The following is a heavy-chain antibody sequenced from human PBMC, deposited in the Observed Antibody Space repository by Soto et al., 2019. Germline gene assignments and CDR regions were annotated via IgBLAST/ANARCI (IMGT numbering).Heavy chain of an antibody. V-gene: IGHV4-61*03. CDR1: GDSINSGTYY. CDR3: AREGNLGRWIQPLDS. CDR2: INQSGST. J-gene: IGHJ4*02. Sequence: SETLSLTCTVSGDSINSGTYYWSWIRQPPGKGLEWIGEINQSGSTNYSPSLKSRVTMSVDTSKNHFSLKLISVTTADTAVYFCAREGNLGRWIQPLDSWGQGTLVTVSS. D-gene: IGHD2-2*03.